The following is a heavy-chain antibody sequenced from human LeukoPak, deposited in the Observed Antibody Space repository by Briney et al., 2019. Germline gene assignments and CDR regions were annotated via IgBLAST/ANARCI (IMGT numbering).Heavy chain of an antibody. Sequence: GGSLRLSCAASGLTFSSYGMHSVRQAPGKGLEWVAFIRYDGSNKYYADSVKGRFTISRDNSKNTLYLQMNSLRAEDTAVYYCAKDQGEMATIYYFDYWGQGTLVTVSS. D-gene: IGHD5-24*01. V-gene: IGHV3-30*02. CDR2: IRYDGSNK. CDR1: GLTFSSYG. J-gene: IGHJ4*02. CDR3: AKDQGEMATIYYFDY.